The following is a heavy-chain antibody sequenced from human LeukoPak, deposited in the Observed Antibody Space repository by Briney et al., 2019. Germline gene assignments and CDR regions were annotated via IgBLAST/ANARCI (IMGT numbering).Heavy chain of an antibody. CDR1: GGSISSSSYY. Sequence: SETLSLTCTVSGGSISSSSYYWGWIRQPPGKGLEWIGTIYYSGSTYYNPSLKSRVTISVDTSKNQFSLKLSSVTAADTAVYYCARSMGYDFDYWGQGTLVTVSS. CDR2: IYYSGST. J-gene: IGHJ4*02. V-gene: IGHV4-39*01. D-gene: IGHD5-12*01. CDR3: ARSMGYDFDY.